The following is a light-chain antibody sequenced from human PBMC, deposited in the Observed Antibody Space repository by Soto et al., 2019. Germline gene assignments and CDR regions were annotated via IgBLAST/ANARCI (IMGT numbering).Light chain of an antibody. CDR1: QTISSY. Sequence: DIQMTQSPSSLSASVGDRVTITCRASQTISSYLNWHQQRPGKAPNLLIYASSSLQSGVPPRFSGSGSGTEFTLTISSLQPEDFATYYCQQTYSTPITFGQGTRLEIK. CDR2: ASS. J-gene: IGKJ5*01. V-gene: IGKV1-39*01. CDR3: QQTYSTPIT.